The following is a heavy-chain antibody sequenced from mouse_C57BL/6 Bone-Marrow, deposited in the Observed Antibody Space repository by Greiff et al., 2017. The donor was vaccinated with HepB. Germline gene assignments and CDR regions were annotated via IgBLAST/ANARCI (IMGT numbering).Heavy chain of an antibody. Sequence: EVQLQQSGPELVKPGASVKISCKASGYTFTDYYMNWVKQSHGKSLEWIGEINPNNGGTSYNQKFKGKATLTVDKSSSTAYMELRGLTSADSAVYYCARGEGAHFDYWGQGTTLTVSS. J-gene: IGHJ2*01. V-gene: IGHV1-26*01. CDR1: GYTFTDYY. CDR2: INPNNGGT. CDR3: ARGEGAHFDY.